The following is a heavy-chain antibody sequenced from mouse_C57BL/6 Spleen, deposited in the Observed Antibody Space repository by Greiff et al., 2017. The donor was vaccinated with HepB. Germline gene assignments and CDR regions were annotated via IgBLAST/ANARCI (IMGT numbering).Heavy chain of an antibody. D-gene: IGHD4-1*01. V-gene: IGHV1-64*01. CDR1: GYTFTSYW. CDR2: IHPNSGST. J-gene: IGHJ2*01. CDR3: GREAYWADY. Sequence: VQLQQSGAELVKPGASVKLSCKASGYTFTSYWMHWVKQRPGQGLEWIGMIHPNSGSTNYNEKFKSKATLTVDKSSSTAYMQLSSLTSEDSAVYYCGREAYWADYWGQGTTLTVSS.